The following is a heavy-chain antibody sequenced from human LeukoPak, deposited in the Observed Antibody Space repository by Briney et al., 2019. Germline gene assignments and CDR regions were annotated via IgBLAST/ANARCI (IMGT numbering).Heavy chain of an antibody. Sequence: GGSLRLSCAASGFTFSSYWMHWVRQAPGKGLVWVSRINSDGSSTSYADSVKGRFTISRDNAKNTLYLQMNSLRAEDTAVYYCARVNSGYDDGPIDYWGQGTLVTVSS. D-gene: IGHD5-12*01. CDR2: INSDGSST. CDR1: GFTFSSYW. J-gene: IGHJ4*02. V-gene: IGHV3-74*01. CDR3: ARVNSGYDDGPIDY.